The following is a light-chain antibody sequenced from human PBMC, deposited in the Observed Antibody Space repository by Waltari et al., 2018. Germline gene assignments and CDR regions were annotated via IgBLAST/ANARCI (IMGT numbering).Light chain of an antibody. J-gene: IGLJ2*01. V-gene: IGLV1-40*01. CDR2: SSV. CDR3: QSFDTSLSGFVI. Sequence: QSVLTQPASVSGAPGQRVTISCTGTSSNIGAGYAVHWYQQLAGTAPKLLIFSSVNRPSGVPDRFSASKSGTSASLVITGLQADDEADYYCQSFDTSLSGFVIFGGGTKVAVL. CDR1: SSNIGAGYA.